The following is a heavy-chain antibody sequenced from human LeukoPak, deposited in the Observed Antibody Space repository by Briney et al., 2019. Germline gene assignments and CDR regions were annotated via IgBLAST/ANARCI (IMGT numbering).Heavy chain of an antibody. D-gene: IGHD2-15*01. V-gene: IGHV3-21*01. CDR1: GFTFSSYS. CDR2: ISSSSSYI. J-gene: IGHJ4*02. CDR3: ARDRGFFCSGGSCYSRAHFDY. Sequence: GGSLRLSCAASGFTFSSYSMNWVRQAPGNGLEWVSSISSSSSYIYYADSVKGRFTISRDNAKNSLYLQMNSLRAEDTAVYYCARDRGFFCSGGSCYSRAHFDYWGQGTLVTVSS.